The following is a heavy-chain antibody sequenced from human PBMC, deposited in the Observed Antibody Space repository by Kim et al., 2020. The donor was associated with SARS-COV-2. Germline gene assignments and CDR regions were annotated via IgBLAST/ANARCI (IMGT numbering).Heavy chain of an antibody. J-gene: IGHJ5*02. Sequence: AASVKGRFTISRDNSKNTVYLQMDSLRAEDAAVYYCAGGFWGNYLNWFDPWGRGTLVTFSS. CDR3: AGGFWGNYLNWFDP. D-gene: IGHD3-16*01. V-gene: IGHV3-30*01.